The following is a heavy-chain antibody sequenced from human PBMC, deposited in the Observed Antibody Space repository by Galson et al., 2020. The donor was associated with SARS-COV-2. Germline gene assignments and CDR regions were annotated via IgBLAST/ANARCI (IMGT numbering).Heavy chain of an antibody. V-gene: IGHV3-23*01. CDR1: GFTYSSYA. CDR2: ISGSGGST. J-gene: IGHJ4*02. D-gene: IGHD2-15*01. CDR3: AKETWGIVVVVAATRPFDY. Sequence: GESLKLSCAASGFTYSSYAISWVRQAPGKGLEWVSAISGSGGSTYYADSVKGRFTISRDNSKNTLYLQMNSLRAEDTAVYYCAKETWGIVVVVAATRPFDYWGQGTLVTVSS.